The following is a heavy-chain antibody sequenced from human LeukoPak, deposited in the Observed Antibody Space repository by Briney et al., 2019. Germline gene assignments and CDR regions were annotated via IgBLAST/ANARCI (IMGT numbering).Heavy chain of an antibody. D-gene: IGHD3-3*01. CDR1: GYTFTGYY. V-gene: IGHV1-2*02. J-gene: IGHJ4*02. CDR2: INPNSGGT. CDR3: ARVVGYYDFWSGYAPFDY. Sequence: ASVKVSCKASGYTFTGYYMHWVRQAPGQGLEWMGWINPNSGGTNYAQKFQGRVTMTRDTSISTAYMALSRLRSADTAVYYCARVVGYYDFWSGYAPFDYWGQGTLVTVSS.